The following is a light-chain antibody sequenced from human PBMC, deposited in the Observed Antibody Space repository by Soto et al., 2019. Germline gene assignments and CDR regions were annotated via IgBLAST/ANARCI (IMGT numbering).Light chain of an antibody. V-gene: IGKV1-17*01. CDR3: LQHNTYPLS. CDR2: AVS. J-gene: IGKJ4*01. CDR1: KGIRDD. Sequence: DIQMTQSPSSLSASVGDRVTITCRASKGIRDDLGWYKQKPGKAPTRLIYAVSSLQKGVPSRFSGTGSGTEFTLTLSSLQHEDFATYYCLQHNTYPLSFGGGTKVDI.